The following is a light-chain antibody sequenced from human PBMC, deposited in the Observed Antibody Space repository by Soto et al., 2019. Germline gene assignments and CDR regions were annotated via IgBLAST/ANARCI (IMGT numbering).Light chain of an antibody. V-gene: IGLV1-51*02. Sequence: QSVLTQPPSVSAAPGQKVTISCSGSSSNIANNYVSWYQQLPGTAPKLLIYENNKRPSGIPDRFSGSKSGTSATLGITGLQAEDEADYYCQSYDSSLSGYVVFGGGTKLTVL. CDR1: SSNIANNY. J-gene: IGLJ2*01. CDR3: QSYDSSLSGYVV. CDR2: ENN.